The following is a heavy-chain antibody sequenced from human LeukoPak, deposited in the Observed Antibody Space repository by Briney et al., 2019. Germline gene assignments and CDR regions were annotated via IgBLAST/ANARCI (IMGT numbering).Heavy chain of an antibody. CDR3: AKGGSDFWSGYFNWFDP. V-gene: IGHV3-9*01. CDR1: GFTFDDYA. Sequence: PGGSLRLSCAASGFTFDDYAMHWVRQAPGKGLEWVSGISWNSGSIGYADSVKGRFTISRDNAKNSLYLQMNSPRAEDTALYYCAKGGSDFWSGYFNWFDPWGQGTLVTVSS. D-gene: IGHD3-3*01. CDR2: ISWNSGSI. J-gene: IGHJ5*02.